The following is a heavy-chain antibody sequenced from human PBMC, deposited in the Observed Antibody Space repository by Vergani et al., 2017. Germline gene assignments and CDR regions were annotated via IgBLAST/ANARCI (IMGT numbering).Heavy chain of an antibody. CDR3: AREHAMVTGYYYYMDV. J-gene: IGHJ6*03. CDR1: GGTFSSYA. Sequence: QVQLVQSGAEVKKPGSSVKVSCKASGGTFSSYAVSWVRQAPGQGLEWMGGIIPIFGTANYAQKVQGRVTITADESTSTAYMELSSLRSEDTAVYYCAREHAMVTGYYYYMDVWGKGTTVTVSS. V-gene: IGHV1-69*01. CDR2: IIPIFGTA. D-gene: IGHD5-18*01.